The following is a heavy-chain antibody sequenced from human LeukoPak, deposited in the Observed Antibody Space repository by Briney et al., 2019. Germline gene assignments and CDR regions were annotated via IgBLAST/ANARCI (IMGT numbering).Heavy chain of an antibody. V-gene: IGHV3-53*01. CDR1: GFTVSTNY. CDR3: ARHAPAMALIFAY. Sequence: SGGSLRLSCAASGFTVSTNYMSWVRQAPGKGLEWVSAIYSGGTTYYADSVKGRFTISRDNSKNTLYLQMNSLRAEDTAVYYCARHAPAMALIFAYWGQGTLVTVSS. D-gene: IGHD5-18*01. CDR2: IYSGGTT. J-gene: IGHJ4*02.